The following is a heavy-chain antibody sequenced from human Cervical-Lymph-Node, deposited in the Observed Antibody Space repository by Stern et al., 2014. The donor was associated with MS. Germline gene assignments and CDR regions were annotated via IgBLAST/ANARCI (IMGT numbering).Heavy chain of an antibody. CDR1: GFNFSSYA. D-gene: IGHD3-10*01. Sequence: VQLVESGGGVVQPGRALRLSCAATGFNFSSYAMQWVRQAPGKGLEWLAVISYDGSKAYYAESMKGRFTVSRDNSKNTLFLQVNSLKPEDTAEYYCARDLVWFGELDWGAMDVWGHGTTVTVSS. CDR2: ISYDGSKA. V-gene: IGHV3-30-3*01. J-gene: IGHJ6*02. CDR3: ARDLVWFGELDWGAMDV.